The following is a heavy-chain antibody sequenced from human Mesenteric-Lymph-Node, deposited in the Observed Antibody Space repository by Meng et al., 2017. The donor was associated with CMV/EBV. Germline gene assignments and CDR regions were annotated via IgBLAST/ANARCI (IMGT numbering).Heavy chain of an antibody. CDR2: ISSSSSYI. CDR1: GVTFSSYS. CDR3: ARVKFTNRYFDY. Sequence: WEASGVTFSSYSMNWVRKAPGKGLEWVSSISSSSSYIYYADSVKGRFTISRDNAKNSLYLQMNSLRAEDTAVYYCARVKFTNRYFDYWGQGTLVTVSS. D-gene: IGHD3-3*01. V-gene: IGHV3-21*01. J-gene: IGHJ4*02.